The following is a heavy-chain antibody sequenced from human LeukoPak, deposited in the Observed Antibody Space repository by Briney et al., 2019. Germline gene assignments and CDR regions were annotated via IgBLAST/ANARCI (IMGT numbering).Heavy chain of an antibody. CDR2: IYSGGST. D-gene: IGHD6-19*01. CDR1: GFTISSNY. V-gene: IGHV3-53*01. CDR3: ARLYSSGWYYFDY. J-gene: IGHJ4*02. Sequence: GGSLRLSCAASGFTISSNYMSWVRQAPGKGLEWVSVIYSGGSTYYADSVKGRFTISRDNSKNTLYLQMNSLRAEDTAVYYCARLYSSGWYYFDYWGQGTLVTVSS.